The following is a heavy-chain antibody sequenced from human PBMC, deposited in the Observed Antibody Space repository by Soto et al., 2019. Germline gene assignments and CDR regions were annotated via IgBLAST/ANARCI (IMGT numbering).Heavy chain of an antibody. Sequence: SETLSLTCTVSGGSISSSSYYWRWIRQPPGKGLVWIGSIYYSGSNYYNPSLKSRVTISVDTSKNQFSLKLSSVTAADTAVYYCARVMDIVVVPAAIRNRRRGNWFDPWGQRTLVTVSS. J-gene: IGHJ5*02. CDR2: IYYSGSN. CDR1: GGSISSSSYY. V-gene: IGHV4-39*01. CDR3: ARVMDIVVVPAAIRNRRRGNWFDP. D-gene: IGHD2-2*03.